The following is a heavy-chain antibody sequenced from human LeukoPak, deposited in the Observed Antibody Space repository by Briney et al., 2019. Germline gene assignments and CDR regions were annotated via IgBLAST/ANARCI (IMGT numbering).Heavy chain of an antibody. D-gene: IGHD3-10*01. Sequence: GGSLRLSCAASGFTFSNYLMNWVRQAPGKGLEWVSYITSSGITIYYADSVKGRFTVSRDNAKKSLYLQMNSLRAEDTAVHYCAKDLKVNYGSGSYYKGGSFDYWGQGTLVTVSS. CDR3: AKDLKVNYGSGSYYKGGSFDY. V-gene: IGHV3-48*03. J-gene: IGHJ4*02. CDR1: GFTFSNYL. CDR2: ITSSGITI.